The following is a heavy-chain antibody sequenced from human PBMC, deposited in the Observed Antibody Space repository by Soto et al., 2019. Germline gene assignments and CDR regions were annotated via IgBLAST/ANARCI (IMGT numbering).Heavy chain of an antibody. CDR3: AKMVTARFDAFDI. CDR1: GFTFSSYG. V-gene: IGHV3-30*18. CDR2: ISYDGSNK. D-gene: IGHD2-21*02. J-gene: IGHJ3*02. Sequence: QVQLVESGGGVVQPGRSLRLSCAASGFTFSSYGMHWVRQAPGKGLEWVAVISYDGSNKYYADSVKGRFTISRDNSKNPLYLQMNSLRAEDTAVYYCAKMVTARFDAFDIWGQGTMVTVSS.